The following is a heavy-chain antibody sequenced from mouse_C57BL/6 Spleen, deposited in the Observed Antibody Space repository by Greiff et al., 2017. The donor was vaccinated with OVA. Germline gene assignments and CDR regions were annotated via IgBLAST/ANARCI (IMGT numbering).Heavy chain of an antibody. D-gene: IGHD3-1*01. CDR1: GYTFTDYN. V-gene: IGHV1-18*01. J-gene: IGHJ2*01. CDR2: INPNNGGT. Sequence: VQLQQSGPELVKPGASVKIPCKASGYTFTDYNMDWVKQSHGKSLEWIGDINPNNGGTIYNQKFKGKATLTVDKSSSTAYMERRSLTSEDTAVYYCARSGYSYYFDYWGQGTTLTVSS. CDR3: ARSGYSYYFDY.